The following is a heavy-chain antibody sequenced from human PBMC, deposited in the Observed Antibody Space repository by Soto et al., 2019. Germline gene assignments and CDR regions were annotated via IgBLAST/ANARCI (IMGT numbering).Heavy chain of an antibody. CDR1: GFSFSNAW. V-gene: IGHV3-15*06. Sequence: EVQLVESGGGLVKPGGSLRLSCAASGFSFSNAWMSWVRQAPGKGLEWVGHIKSKADGGTTHYIAPVRGRFTISTDDSKDTLYLQMDSLKTEDTAIYYCSSRKDYYDSSGHDYWGQGALVAVSS. CDR3: SSRKDYYDSSGHDY. D-gene: IGHD3-22*01. J-gene: IGHJ4*02. CDR2: IKSKADGGTT.